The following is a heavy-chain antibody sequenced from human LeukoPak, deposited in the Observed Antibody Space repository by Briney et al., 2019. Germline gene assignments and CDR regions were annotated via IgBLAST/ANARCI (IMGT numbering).Heavy chain of an antibody. CDR2: IYTSGST. J-gene: IGHJ5*02. CDR1: GGSISSSSYY. CDR3: ASTPLAMYYYDSSGYYYSDWFDP. D-gene: IGHD3-22*01. Sequence: PSETLSLTCTVSGGSISSSSYYWGWIRQPPGKGLEWIGRIYTSGSTSYNPSLKSRVTISVDTSKNQFSLKLSSVTAADTAVYYCASTPLAMYYYDSSGYYYSDWFDPWGQGTLVTVSS. V-gene: IGHV4-39*01.